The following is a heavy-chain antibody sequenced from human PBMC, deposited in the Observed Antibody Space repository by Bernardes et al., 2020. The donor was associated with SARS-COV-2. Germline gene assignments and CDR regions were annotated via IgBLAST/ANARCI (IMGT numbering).Heavy chain of an antibody. CDR3: AKCVVGYYAVDV. CDR1: GISFSNYA. Sequence: GGSLRLSCVASGISFSNYAMSWVRQAPGRGLELVSVITGNGDITYYADSVKGRFTISRDNSKNTLFLQMNSLRAEDTAVYYCAKCVVGYYAVDVWGQGTTVTVS. CDR2: ITGNGDIT. D-gene: IGHD2-15*01. J-gene: IGHJ6*02. V-gene: IGHV3-23*01.